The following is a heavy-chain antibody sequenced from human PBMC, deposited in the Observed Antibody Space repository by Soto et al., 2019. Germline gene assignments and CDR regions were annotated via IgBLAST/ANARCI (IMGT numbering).Heavy chain of an antibody. CDR1: SYTFTSYW. D-gene: IGHD3-16*01. J-gene: IGHJ6*02. CDR2: IDPSDSYT. CDR3: AGGGSGGMVV. V-gene: IGHV5-10-1*01. Sequence: GECRKIACKGSSYTFTSYWITWVRQMPGKGLDCMGRIDPSDSYTDYSPSFEGQVTISADKPITTAYLQWRSLRASDTAMSYCAGGGSGGMVVWGRGATVTVS.